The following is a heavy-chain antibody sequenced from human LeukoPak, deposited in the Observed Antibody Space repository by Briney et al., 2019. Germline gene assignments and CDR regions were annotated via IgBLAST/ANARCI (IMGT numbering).Heavy chain of an antibody. V-gene: IGHV4-4*07. CDR1: GGSISSYY. D-gene: IGHD2-2*02. CDR3: ARDSSCGTSCYNWYFDL. J-gene: IGHJ2*01. Sequence: PSETLSLTCTVSGGSISSYYWSWIRQPAGKELQWIGRIFTSGSTNYNPSLKSRVTISVDTSKNQFSLKLSSVTAADTAVYYCARDSSCGTSCYNWYFDLWGRGTLVTVSS. CDR2: IFTSGST.